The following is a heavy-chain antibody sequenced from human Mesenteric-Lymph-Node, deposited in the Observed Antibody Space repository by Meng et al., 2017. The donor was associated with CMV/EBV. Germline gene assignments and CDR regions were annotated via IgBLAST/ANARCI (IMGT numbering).Heavy chain of an antibody. CDR1: GFTFSSYS. D-gene: IGHD3-22*01. CDR3: ARGSAYSF. J-gene: IGHJ4*02. V-gene: IGHV3-48*04. Sequence: GESLKISCAASGFTFSSYSMNWVRQAPGKGLEWVSYISSSSSTIYYADSVKGRVTISRDNAESSLYLQMNSLRAEDTALYYCARGSAYSFWGQGTLVTVSS. CDR2: ISSSSSTI.